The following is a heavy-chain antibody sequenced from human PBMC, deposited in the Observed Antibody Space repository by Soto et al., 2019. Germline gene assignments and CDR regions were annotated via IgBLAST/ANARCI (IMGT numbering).Heavy chain of an antibody. Sequence: EVQLVESGGGLVQPGRSLRLSCAASGFTFDDYAMHWVRQAPGKGLEWVSGISWNSGSIGYADSVKGRFTISRDNAKNSLYLQMNSLRAEDTALYYCAKGRLPRNDAFDIWGQGTMVTVSS. CDR1: GFTFDDYA. D-gene: IGHD3-16*01. CDR3: AKGRLPRNDAFDI. V-gene: IGHV3-9*01. CDR2: ISWNSGSI. J-gene: IGHJ3*02.